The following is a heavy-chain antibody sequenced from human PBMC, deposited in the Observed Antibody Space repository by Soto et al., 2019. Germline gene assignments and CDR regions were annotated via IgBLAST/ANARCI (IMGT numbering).Heavy chain of an antibody. J-gene: IGHJ3*02. Sequence: ASVKVSCKASGYTYTGHYRHWVRQAPGQGLEWMGWINPNSVGTNYAQKFQGRVTMTRYRSISTDYMELSRLRSDDTAVYYCAREPMVRAAHGFDIWGQGTMVTVSS. D-gene: IGHD3-10*01. CDR3: AREPMVRAAHGFDI. V-gene: IGHV1-2*02. CDR2: INPNSVGT. CDR1: GYTYTGHY.